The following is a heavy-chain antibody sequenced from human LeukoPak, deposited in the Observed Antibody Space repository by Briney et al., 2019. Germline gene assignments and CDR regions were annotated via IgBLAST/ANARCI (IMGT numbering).Heavy chain of an antibody. Sequence: ASVKVSCKASGYTFTGYYMHWVRQAPGHGLEWMGWINPNSGGTNYAQKFQARVTMTRDTSISTAYMELSRLRSDDTAVYYCARETGRYCSSTSCLSYWGQGTLVTVSS. J-gene: IGHJ4*02. V-gene: IGHV1-2*02. CDR3: ARETGRYCSSTSCLSY. CDR1: GYTFTGYY. CDR2: INPNSGGT. D-gene: IGHD2-2*01.